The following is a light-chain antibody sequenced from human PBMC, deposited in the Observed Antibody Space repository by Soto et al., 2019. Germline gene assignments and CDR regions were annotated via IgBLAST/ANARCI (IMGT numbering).Light chain of an antibody. CDR1: QSINNW. CDR2: AAS. V-gene: IGKV1-9*01. J-gene: IGKJ4*01. Sequence: ASQSINNWLAWYQQKPGKAPKLLINAASTLQSGVPSRFSGSGSGTDFTLTIISLQPEDFATYYCQQLNAYPLAFGGGTNVDIK. CDR3: QQLNAYPLA.